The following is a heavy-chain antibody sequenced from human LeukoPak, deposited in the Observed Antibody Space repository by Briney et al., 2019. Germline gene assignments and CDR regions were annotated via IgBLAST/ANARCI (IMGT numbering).Heavy chain of an antibody. CDR2: ISSSGSTI. J-gene: IGHJ6*02. V-gene: IGHV3-48*03. CDR3: ASGWWYYYGMDV. CDR1: GFTFSSYE. D-gene: IGHD2-15*01. Sequence: PGGSLRLSCAASGFTFSSYEMNWVRQAPGKGLEWVSYISSSGSTIYYADSVKGRFTISRDNAKNSLYLQMNSLRAEDTAVYYCASGWWYYYGMDVWGQGTTVTVSS.